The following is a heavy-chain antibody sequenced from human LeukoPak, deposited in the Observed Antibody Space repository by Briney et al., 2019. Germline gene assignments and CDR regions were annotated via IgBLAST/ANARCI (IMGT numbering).Heavy chain of an antibody. CDR2: IIPISGTA. J-gene: IGHJ4*02. CDR1: GGTFSSYA. CDR3: ARGVIAAAGADY. V-gene: IGHV1-69*13. Sequence: ASVKVSCKASGGTFSSYAISWVRQAPGQGLEWMGGIIPISGTANYAQKFQGRVTITADESTSTAYMELSSLRSEDTAVYYCARGVIAAAGADYWGQGTLVTVSS. D-gene: IGHD6-13*01.